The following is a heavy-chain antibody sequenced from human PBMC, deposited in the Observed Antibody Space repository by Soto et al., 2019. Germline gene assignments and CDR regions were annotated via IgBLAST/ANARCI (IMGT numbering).Heavy chain of an antibody. CDR3: STALRRDSALGGD. D-gene: IGHD3-16*01. J-gene: IGHJ4*02. V-gene: IGHV3-15*01. Sequence: EVQLVESGGGLVKPGGSLRLSCAASGFPFIDASMSWVRQAPGKGLQWIGRIRSNADGGTTDLTASVRGRFSISRDDSKDTLYLQMNSLKVEDTAVSFCSTALRRDSALGGDWGLGTLVSVSS. CDR1: GFPFIDAS. CDR2: IRSNADGGTT.